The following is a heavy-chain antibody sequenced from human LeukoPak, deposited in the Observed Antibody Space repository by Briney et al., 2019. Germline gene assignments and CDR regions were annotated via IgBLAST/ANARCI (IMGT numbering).Heavy chain of an antibody. Sequence: SETLSLTCTVSGGSISSYYWSWIRQPPGKGLEWIGYIYTSGSTNYNPSLKSRVTISVDTSKNQFSLKLSSVTAADTAAYYCAKTIAARPGGYYFDYWGQGTLVTVSS. CDR3: AKTIAARPGGYYFDY. CDR2: IYTSGST. V-gene: IGHV4-4*09. J-gene: IGHJ4*02. CDR1: GGSISSYY. D-gene: IGHD6-6*01.